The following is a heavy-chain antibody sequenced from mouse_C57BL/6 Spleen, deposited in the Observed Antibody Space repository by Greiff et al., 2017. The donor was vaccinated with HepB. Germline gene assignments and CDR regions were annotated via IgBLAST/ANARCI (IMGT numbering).Heavy chain of an antibody. CDR2: INPSSGYT. Sequence: VKLMESGAELAKPGASVKLSCKASGYTFTSYWMHWVKQRPGQGLEWIGYINPSSGYTKYNQKFKDKATLTADKSSSTAYMQLSSLTYEDSAVYYCAREYYGYGSWFAYWGQGTLVTVSA. CDR3: AREYYGYGSWFAY. D-gene: IGHD2-2*01. V-gene: IGHV1-7*01. CDR1: GYTFTSYW. J-gene: IGHJ3*01.